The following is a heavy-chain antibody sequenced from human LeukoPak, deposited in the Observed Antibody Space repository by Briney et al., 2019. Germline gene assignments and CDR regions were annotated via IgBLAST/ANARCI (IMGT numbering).Heavy chain of an antibody. D-gene: IGHD1-7*01. CDR2: ISSSGSTI. CDR3: ARAIITGTTTAFDI. V-gene: IGHV3-48*03. CDR1: GFTFSSYE. Sequence: GGSLRLSCAASGFTFSSYEMNWVRQAPGKGLEWVSYISSSGSTIYYADSVKGRFTISRDNAKNSLYLQMNSLRAEDTAVYYCARAIITGTTTAFDIWGQGTMVTVSS. J-gene: IGHJ3*02.